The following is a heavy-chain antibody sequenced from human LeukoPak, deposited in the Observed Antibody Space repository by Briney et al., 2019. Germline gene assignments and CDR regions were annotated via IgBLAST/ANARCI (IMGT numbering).Heavy chain of an antibody. V-gene: IGHV3-23*01. CDR2: MSGGGGST. D-gene: IGHD3/OR15-3a*01. CDR3: AKDRGVIFDSYFDY. Sequence: GGSLRLSCAASGFTFSDYYMNWIRQAPGKGLEWVSAMSGGGGSTNYADSVKGRFTISRDNFKNTLYLQMNSLRAEDTAVYYCAKDRGVIFDSYFDYWGQGTLVTVSS. J-gene: IGHJ4*02. CDR1: GFTFSDYY.